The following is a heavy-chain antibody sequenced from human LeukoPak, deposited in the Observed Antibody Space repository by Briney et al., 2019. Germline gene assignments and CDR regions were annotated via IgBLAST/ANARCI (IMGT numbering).Heavy chain of an antibody. CDR1: GGSISSHY. D-gene: IGHD4-11*01. V-gene: IGHV4-4*07. Sequence: SETLSLTCTVSGGSISSHYWSWIRQPAGKRLEWIGRIWATGSTVDNPSFRSRLILSIDRSKSQLSLKLTSMTAADSAVYYCARVRAYSDFVGNFDLWGHGIPVTVSS. CDR2: IWATGST. J-gene: IGHJ2*01. CDR3: ARVRAYSDFVGNFDL.